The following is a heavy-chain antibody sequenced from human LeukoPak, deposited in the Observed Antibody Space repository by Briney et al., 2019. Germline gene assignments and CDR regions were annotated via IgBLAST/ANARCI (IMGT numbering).Heavy chain of an antibody. CDR2: ISSSSSYI. J-gene: IGHJ5*02. Sequence: GGSLRLSCAASGFTFNRYSMNWVRQAPGKGLEWVPSISSSSSYIYYADSVKGRFTISRDNSKNTLYLQMNSLRAEDTAVYYCSRGVCSGGSCPLGWFDPWGQGTLVTVSS. CDR1: GFTFNRYS. D-gene: IGHD2-15*01. CDR3: SRGVCSGGSCPLGWFDP. V-gene: IGHV3-21*04.